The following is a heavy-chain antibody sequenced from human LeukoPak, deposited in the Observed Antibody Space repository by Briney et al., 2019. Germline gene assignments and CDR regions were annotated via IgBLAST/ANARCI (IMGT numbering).Heavy chain of an antibody. V-gene: IGHV1-2*02. CDR1: GYTFTGYY. D-gene: IGHD3-22*01. Sequence: ASVKVSCKASGYTFTGYYMHWVRQAPGQGLEWMGWINPNSGGTNYAQKFQGRVTMTRDTSISTAYMEPSRLRSDDTAVYYCARDYYDSGGYEDYWGQGTLVTVSS. J-gene: IGHJ4*02. CDR3: ARDYYDSGGYEDY. CDR2: INPNSGGT.